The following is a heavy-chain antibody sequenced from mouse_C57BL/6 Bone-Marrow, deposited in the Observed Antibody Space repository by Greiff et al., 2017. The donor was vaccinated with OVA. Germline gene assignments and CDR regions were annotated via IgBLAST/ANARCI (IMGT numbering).Heavy chain of an antibody. J-gene: IGHJ4*01. CDR3: ARMPYDYDVRAMDY. D-gene: IGHD2-4*01. V-gene: IGHV14-3*01. Sequence: VQLQQSVAELVRPGASVKLSCTASGFNIQNTYMHWVKQRPEQGLEWIGRIDPANGNTTYAPKLQGKATITADTSSNTAYLQLSSLTSEDTAIYYCARMPYDYDVRAMDYWGQGTSVTVSS. CDR1: GFNIQNTY. CDR2: IDPANGNT.